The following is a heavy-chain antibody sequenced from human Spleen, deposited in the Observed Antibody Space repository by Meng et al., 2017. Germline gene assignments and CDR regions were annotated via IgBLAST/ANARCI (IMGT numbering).Heavy chain of an antibody. CDR3: VKHSSDWSLDA. J-gene: IGHJ5*02. V-gene: IGHV1-18*01. Sequence: QVQLVQSGAVVKKPGASVKVSCKASGYTYTHYQMDWVRQAPGQGLEWMGWIHPSGNANYAQKFQGRVTMTTDTSTTTAYMELRSLRSDDSALYYCVKHSSDWSLDAGGKGTLVTVSS. D-gene: IGHD6-19*01. CDR1: GYTYTHYQ. CDR2: IHPSGNA.